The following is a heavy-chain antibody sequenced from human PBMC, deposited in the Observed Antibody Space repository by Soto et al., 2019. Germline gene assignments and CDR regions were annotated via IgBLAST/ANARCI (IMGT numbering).Heavy chain of an antibody. Sequence: QITLKESGPTLVKPTQTLTLTCTFSGFSLRHSGVGVGWIRQPPGKALEWLALIYWDDDKRYSPSLKSRLTITKDTYKNHVVLTMTNMDPVDTATYYCAHLTTGGFYFDYWGQGTLVTVSS. V-gene: IGHV2-5*02. J-gene: IGHJ4*02. CDR2: IYWDDDK. D-gene: IGHD4-17*01. CDR1: GFSLRHSGVG. CDR3: AHLTTGGFYFDY.